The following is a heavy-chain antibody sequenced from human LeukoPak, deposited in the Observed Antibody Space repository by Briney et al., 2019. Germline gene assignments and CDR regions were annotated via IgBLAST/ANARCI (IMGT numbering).Heavy chain of an antibody. Sequence: ASVKVSCKASGYTFTSYAMNWVRQAPGQGLEWMGWINTNTGNPTYAQGFTGRFVFSLDKSVSTAYLQISSLKAEDTAVYYCARVVPYSTDWYYFDFWGQGTLVTVSS. J-gene: IGHJ4*02. CDR2: INTNTGNP. CDR3: ARVVPYSTDWYYFDF. V-gene: IGHV7-4-1*02. CDR1: GYTFTSYA. D-gene: IGHD6-19*01.